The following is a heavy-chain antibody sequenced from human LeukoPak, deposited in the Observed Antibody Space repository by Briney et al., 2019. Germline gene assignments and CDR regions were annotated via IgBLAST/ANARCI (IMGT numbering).Heavy chain of an antibody. Sequence: SETLSLTCTVSGGSISSYYWSWIRQPAGKGLEWIGRIYTSGSTNYNPSLKSRVTMSVDTSKNQFSLKLSSVTAADTAVYYCARGFDYDSSGYYFDYWAQGTLVTVSS. CDR1: GGSISSYY. V-gene: IGHV4-4*07. J-gene: IGHJ4*02. D-gene: IGHD3-22*01. CDR3: ARGFDYDSSGYYFDY. CDR2: IYTSGST.